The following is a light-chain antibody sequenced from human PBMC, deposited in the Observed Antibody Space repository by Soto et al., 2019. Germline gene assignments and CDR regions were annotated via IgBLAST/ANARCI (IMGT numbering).Light chain of an antibody. Sequence: EIVMTQSPATLSVSPGERATLSCRASQSVSSNFSWYQQKPGQAPRRLLYGASTRAPGIPARFSGSGSGTAFTITISSLQYEDFAVYYCQQYNNWPPYTFGQGTKLEIK. V-gene: IGKV3-15*01. CDR1: QSVSSN. CDR2: GAS. CDR3: QQYNNWPPYT. J-gene: IGKJ2*01.